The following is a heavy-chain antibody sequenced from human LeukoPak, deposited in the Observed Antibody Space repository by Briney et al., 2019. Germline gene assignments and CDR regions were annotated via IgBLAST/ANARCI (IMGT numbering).Heavy chain of an antibody. CDR3: ASRIEYFHH. V-gene: IGHV3-48*02. J-gene: IGHJ1*01. CDR1: GFTFSTYS. Sequence: GGSLRLSCAASGFTFSTYSMNWVRQAPGKGLEWVSYISSSSSTIYYADSVRGRFTISRDNAKNSLYLQMNSLRDEDTAVYCCASRIEYFHHWGQGTLVTVSS. CDR2: ISSSSSTI.